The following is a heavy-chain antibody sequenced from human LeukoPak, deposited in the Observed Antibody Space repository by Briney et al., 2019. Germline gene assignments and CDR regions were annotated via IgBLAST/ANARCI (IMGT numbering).Heavy chain of an antibody. CDR3: AEDAQRGFDYSISLEH. J-gene: IGHJ5*02. Sequence: GTSLRLSCETSGFTFSHFDRHWIRQAPGKGLEWVAVVWSDATNQYYADSVKGRFTISRDNFRRTVSLEMNSLRVEDTAVYYCAEDAQRGFDYSISLEHWGQGSLVIVSS. CDR2: VWSDATNQ. D-gene: IGHD4-11*01. V-gene: IGHV3-33*06. CDR1: GFTFSHFD.